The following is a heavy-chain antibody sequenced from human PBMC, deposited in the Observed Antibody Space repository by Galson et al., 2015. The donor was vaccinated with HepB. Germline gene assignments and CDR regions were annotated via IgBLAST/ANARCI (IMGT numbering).Heavy chain of an antibody. CDR1: GFTFSNYA. Sequence: SLRLSCAASGFTFSNYAMHWVRQAPGKGLEWVAVISYDGSNKYYADSVKGRFAISRDNSKNTLYLQMNSLRAEDTAVYYCVVGAILLYFDYWGQGTLVTVSS. J-gene: IGHJ4*02. CDR2: ISYDGSNK. D-gene: IGHD1-26*01. CDR3: VVGAILLYFDY. V-gene: IGHV3-30*09.